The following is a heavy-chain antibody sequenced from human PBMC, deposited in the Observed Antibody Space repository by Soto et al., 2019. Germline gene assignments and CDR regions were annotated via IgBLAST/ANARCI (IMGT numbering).Heavy chain of an antibody. V-gene: IGHV4-59*01. D-gene: IGHD3-22*01. J-gene: IGHJ5*02. Sequence: SETLSLTCTVSGGSISSYYWSWIRPPPGKGLEWIGYIYYSGSTTYNPSLQSRFTISVDTSKNQFSLKLSSVTAADTAVYYCARANPTYYYDSSGYEGWFDPWGQGTLVTVSS. CDR2: IYYSGST. CDR3: ARANPTYYYDSSGYEGWFDP. CDR1: GGSISSYY.